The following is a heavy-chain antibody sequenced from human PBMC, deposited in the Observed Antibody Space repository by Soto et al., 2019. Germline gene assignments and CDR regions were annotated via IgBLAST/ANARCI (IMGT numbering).Heavy chain of an antibody. CDR3: ARGMLYYYDSSGSDTSYWFDP. J-gene: IGHJ5*02. CDR2: INHSGSA. Sequence: PSETLSLTCAVYVGSFSGHIWTWIRQTPGKGLQWIGQINHSGSASYNPSLKSRVTISVDTSKNQFSLKLSSVTAADTAVYYCARGMLYYYDSSGSDTSYWFDPWGQGTLVTVSS. CDR1: VGSFSGHI. D-gene: IGHD3-22*01. V-gene: IGHV4-34*01.